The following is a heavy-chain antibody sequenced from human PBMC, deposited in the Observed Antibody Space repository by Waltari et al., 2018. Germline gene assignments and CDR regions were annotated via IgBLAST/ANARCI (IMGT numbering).Heavy chain of an antibody. D-gene: IGHD4-17*01. CDR3: ARMTTVLYYFDF. V-gene: IGHV4-61*02. Sequence: QMQLQESGPGLLKPSQTLSLTCTVSRGSISSGTYYWSWIRQAPGKGLGWIGRIYLNGGTKYNPSLKSRVSISADPSKNQFSLTLTSLTAADTAVYYCARMTTVLYYFDFWGRGTLVTVSS. CDR1: RGSISSGTYY. J-gene: IGHJ4*02. CDR2: IYLNGGT.